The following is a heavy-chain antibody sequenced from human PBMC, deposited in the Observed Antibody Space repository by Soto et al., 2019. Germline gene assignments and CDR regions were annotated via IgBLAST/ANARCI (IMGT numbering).Heavy chain of an antibody. J-gene: IGHJ6*02. V-gene: IGHV3-30-3*01. D-gene: IGHD6-13*01. CDR3: ARRRQQLGYYYYGMDV. CDR1: GFTFSSYA. CDR2: ISYDGSNK. Sequence: GGSLRLSCTASGFTFSSYAMHWVRQAPGKGLEWVAVISYDGSNKYYADSVKGRFTISRDNSKNTLYLQMNSLRAEDTAVYYCARRRQQLGYYYYGMDVWGQGTTVTVSS.